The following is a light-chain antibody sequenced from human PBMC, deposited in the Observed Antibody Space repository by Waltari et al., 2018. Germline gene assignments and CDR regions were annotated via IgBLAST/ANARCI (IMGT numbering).Light chain of an antibody. CDR2: EGS. CDR1: SSDVGSYNP. CDR3: CSYVGSSLYV. J-gene: IGLJ1*01. V-gene: IGLV2-23*01. Sequence: QSALTQPASVSGSPGQSITISCTGTSSDVGSYNPLSWYQQHPGKAPKLMIYEGSKRPSGVSNRFSGSKSGNTASLTISGLQAEDEADYYCCSYVGSSLYVFGTGTKVTVL.